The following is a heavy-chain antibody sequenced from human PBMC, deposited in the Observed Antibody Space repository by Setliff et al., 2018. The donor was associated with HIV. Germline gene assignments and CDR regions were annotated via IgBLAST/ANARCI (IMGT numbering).Heavy chain of an antibody. CDR1: GFTFSSHA. J-gene: IGHJ3*02. CDR2: ISGSGDST. CDR3: ARDGDDAFDI. D-gene: IGHD7-27*01. V-gene: IGHV3-23*01. Sequence: PGGSLRLSCAASGFTFSSHAMSWVRRAPGKGLEWVSDISGSGDSTYYADSVVGRFTISRDNAKNSLYLQMNSLRAEDTAVYYCARDGDDAFDIWGQGTMVTVSS.